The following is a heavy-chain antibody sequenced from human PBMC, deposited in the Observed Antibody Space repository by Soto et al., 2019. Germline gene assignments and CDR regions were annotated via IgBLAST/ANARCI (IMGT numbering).Heavy chain of an antibody. Sequence: PSETLSLTCTVSGGSISSYYWSWIRQPPGKGLEWIGYIYYSGSTNYNPSLKSRVTISVDTSKNQFSLKLSSVTAADTAVYYCARGPESGNFDYWGQGTLVTVSS. J-gene: IGHJ4*02. CDR1: GGSISSYY. V-gene: IGHV4-59*01. CDR2: IYYSGST. CDR3: ARGPESGNFDY.